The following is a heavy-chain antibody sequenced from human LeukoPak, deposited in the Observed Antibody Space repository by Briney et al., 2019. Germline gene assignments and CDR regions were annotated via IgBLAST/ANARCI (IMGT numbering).Heavy chain of an antibody. J-gene: IGHJ5*02. Sequence: GGSLRLSCAASGFTFNNYAMHWVRQAPGKGLEWVAVISYDGSNKYYADSVKGRFTISRDNSKNTLYLQMNSLRAEDTAVYYCARGVCSGGSCYPPFDPWGQGTLVTVSS. CDR2: ISYDGSNK. CDR1: GFTFNNYA. V-gene: IGHV3-30-3*01. D-gene: IGHD2-15*01. CDR3: ARGVCSGGSCYPPFDP.